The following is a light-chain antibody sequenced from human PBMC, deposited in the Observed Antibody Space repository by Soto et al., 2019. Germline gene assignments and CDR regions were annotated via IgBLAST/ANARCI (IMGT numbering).Light chain of an antibody. CDR2: EVN. CDR3: SSYTTSSFLSG. CDR1: SSDIGYYDY. J-gene: IGLJ1*01. V-gene: IGLV2-14*01. Sequence: QSVLTQPASVSGSPGQSITISCTGNSSDIGYYDYVSWYQHHSGKAPKLIIYEVNNRPSGVSNRFSGSKSVNTASLTISGLQAEDEADYYCSSYTTSSFLSGLGTGTKVTVL.